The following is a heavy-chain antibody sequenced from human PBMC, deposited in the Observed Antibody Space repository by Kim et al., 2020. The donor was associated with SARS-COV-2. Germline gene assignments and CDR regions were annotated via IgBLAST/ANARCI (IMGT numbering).Heavy chain of an antibody. CDR2: DGNNK. J-gene: IGHJ3*02. CDR3: AANFDI. Sequence: DGNNKDYVDSVKGRCTISRDNSKNMLYLQMNSLRAEDTAVYYCAANFDIWGQGTMVTVSS. V-gene: IGHV3-33*01.